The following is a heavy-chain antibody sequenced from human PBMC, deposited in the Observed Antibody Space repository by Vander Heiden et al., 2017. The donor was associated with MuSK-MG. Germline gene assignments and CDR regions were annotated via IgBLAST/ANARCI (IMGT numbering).Heavy chain of an antibody. CDR3: AREDWNFKYGMDV. CDR1: GDSLRRNHYY. Sequence: QLQLQESGPGLVKPSEPLSLTCPVSGDSLRRNHYYWGWLRQPPGKGLEWIGSIYYSGSTYYNPSLKSRVTISVDTSKNQFSLKVSSVTAADTAVYYCAREDWNFKYGMDVWGQGNTVTVSS. J-gene: IGHJ6*02. CDR2: IYYSGST. D-gene: IGHD1-7*01. V-gene: IGHV4-39*07.